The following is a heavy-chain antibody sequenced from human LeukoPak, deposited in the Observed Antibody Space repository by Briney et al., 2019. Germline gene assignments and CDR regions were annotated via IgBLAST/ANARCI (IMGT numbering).Heavy chain of an antibody. D-gene: IGHD7-27*01. CDR1: AFTVNNNH. CDR2: IYSGGST. V-gene: IGHV3-53*01. Sequence: GGSLRLSCTTSAFTVNNNHMSWVRQAPGKGLEWVAIIYSGGSTYYADSVKGRFTISRDNSKNMLYLQMNSLRVEDTAVYYCARSPITGEIYFHYWGQGTLVTVSS. CDR3: ARSPITGEIYFHY. J-gene: IGHJ4*02.